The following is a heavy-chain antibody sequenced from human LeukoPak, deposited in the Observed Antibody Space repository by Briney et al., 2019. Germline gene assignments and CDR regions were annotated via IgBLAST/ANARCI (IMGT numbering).Heavy chain of an antibody. CDR2: ISAYNGNT. CDR1: GYTFTGYY. D-gene: IGHD4-23*01. J-gene: IGHJ3*02. Sequence: GASVKVSCKASGYTFTGYYIHWVRQAPGQGLEWMGWISAYNGNTNYAQKLQGRVTMTTDTSTSTAYMELRSLRSDDTAVYYCARDWATVVNAFDIWGQGTMVTVSS. V-gene: IGHV1-18*04. CDR3: ARDWATVVNAFDI.